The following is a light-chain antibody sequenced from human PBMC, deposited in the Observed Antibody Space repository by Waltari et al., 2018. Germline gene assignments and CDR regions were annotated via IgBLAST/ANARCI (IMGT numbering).Light chain of an antibody. Sequence: DIQMTQSPETLSASVGDRVTITCRASQRITSWLAWYQQIPGKPPKLLIYKASTLESGVPSRFSGSGSGTEFTLTNSSLQPDDFATYYCQQYNSYPWTFGHGTKVELK. CDR2: KAS. V-gene: IGKV1-5*03. CDR3: QQYNSYPWT. CDR1: QRITSW. J-gene: IGKJ1*01.